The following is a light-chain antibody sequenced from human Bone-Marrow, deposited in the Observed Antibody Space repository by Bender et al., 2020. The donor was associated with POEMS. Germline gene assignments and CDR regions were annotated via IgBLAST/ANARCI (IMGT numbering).Light chain of an antibody. CDR2: DVN. J-gene: IGLJ2*01. V-gene: IGLV2-14*03. CDR3: SSYTVSNTLI. CDR1: SSDIGGYDF. Sequence: QSALTQPASVSGSPGQSITISCAGTSSDIGGYDFVSWYQQHPDKAPRLIIFDVNNRPSGVSSHFSGSKSGNTASLTISGLQAEDEADYYCSSYTVSNTLIFGGGTKLTV.